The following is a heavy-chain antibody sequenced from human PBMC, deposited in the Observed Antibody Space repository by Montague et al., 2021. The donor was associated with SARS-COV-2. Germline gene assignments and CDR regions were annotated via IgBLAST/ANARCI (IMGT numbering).Heavy chain of an antibody. CDR3: VRERGCSGGSYYGPDDDAFDX. Sequence: SETLSLTCAVYGGSFNGYYWNWIRQPPGKGLEWIGEISDIGSTTYNPSLESRLTTSVDRSKNQFSLRMTSVTAADTAVYYCVRERGCSGGSYYGPDDDAFDXWGQGTVVTVSS. D-gene: IGHD2-15*01. J-gene: IGHJ3*02. CDR2: ISDIGST. CDR1: GGSFNGYY. V-gene: IGHV4-34*01.